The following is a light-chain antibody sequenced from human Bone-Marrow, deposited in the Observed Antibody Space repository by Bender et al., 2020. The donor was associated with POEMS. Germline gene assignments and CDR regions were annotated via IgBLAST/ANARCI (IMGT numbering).Light chain of an antibody. V-gene: IGLV1-44*01. CDR1: SSNIGAHA. J-gene: IGLJ3*02. CDR2: SSH. CDR3: AVWEDSLNGWV. Sequence: QSVLTQPPSASGTPGQRVTISCSGGSSNIGAHAVNWYQHLPGTAPKLLIYSSHRRPSEVPDRFSGSRSGPSAFLAISGLQSEDEADYYCAVWEDSLNGWVFGVGTKLTVL.